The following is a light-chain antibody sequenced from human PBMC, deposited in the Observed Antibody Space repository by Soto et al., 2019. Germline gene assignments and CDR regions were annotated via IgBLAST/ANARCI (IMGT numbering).Light chain of an antibody. V-gene: IGKV4-1*01. CDR3: QQHFTAPLT. CDR2: WAS. CDR1: QSVLSTSNNKNY. J-gene: IGKJ4*01. Sequence: DILMTQSPDSLAVSLGERATINCKSRQSVLSTSNNKNYLSWHQQKPGQPPRLLIYWASTRESGVPDRFSGSGSGTDFTLTISSLQAEDVAIYYCQQHFTAPLTFGGGTKVDIK.